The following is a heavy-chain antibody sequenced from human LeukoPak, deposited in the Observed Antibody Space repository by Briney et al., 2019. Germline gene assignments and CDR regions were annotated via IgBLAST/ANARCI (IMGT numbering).Heavy chain of an antibody. CDR2: ISYDGSNK. Sequence: GGSLRLSCAASGFTFSSYEMNWVRQAPGKGLEWVAVISYDGSNKYYADSVKGRFTISRDNSKNTLYLQMNSLRAEDTAVYYCAKAAPYYDFWSGYPGRYGMDVWGQGTTVTVSS. J-gene: IGHJ6*02. V-gene: IGHV3-30*18. CDR1: GFTFSSYE. CDR3: AKAAPYYDFWSGYPGRYGMDV. D-gene: IGHD3-3*01.